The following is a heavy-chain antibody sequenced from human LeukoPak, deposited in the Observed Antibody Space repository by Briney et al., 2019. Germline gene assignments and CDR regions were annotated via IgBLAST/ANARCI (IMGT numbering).Heavy chain of an antibody. CDR2: IIPIFGTA. CDR1: GGTFSSYA. J-gene: IGHJ6*03. CDR3: ARLTKLGYYYMDV. V-gene: IGHV1-69*06. D-gene: IGHD1-1*01. Sequence: GASVKVSCKASGGTFSSYAISWVRQASGQGLEWMGGIIPIFGTANYAQKFQGRVTITADKSTSTAYMELSSLRSEDTAVYYCARLTKLGYYYMDVWGKGTTVTVSS.